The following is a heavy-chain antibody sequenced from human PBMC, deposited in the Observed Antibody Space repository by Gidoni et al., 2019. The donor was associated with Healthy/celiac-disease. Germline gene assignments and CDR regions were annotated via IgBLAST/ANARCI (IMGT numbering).Heavy chain of an antibody. CDR1: GGSISSYY. CDR3: ARGLYYDFWSGYHYGMDV. Sequence: QVQLQESGPGLVKPSETLSLTCTVSGGSISSYYWSWIRQPPGKGLEWIGYIYYSGSTNYNPSLKSRVTISVDTSKNQFSLKLSSVTAADTAVYYCARGLYYDFWSGYHYGMDVWGQGTTVTVSS. J-gene: IGHJ6*02. V-gene: IGHV4-59*08. CDR2: IYYSGST. D-gene: IGHD3-3*01.